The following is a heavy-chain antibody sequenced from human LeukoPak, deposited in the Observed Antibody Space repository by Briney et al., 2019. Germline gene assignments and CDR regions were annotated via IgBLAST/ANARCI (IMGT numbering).Heavy chain of an antibody. CDR3: ARRNGDGDYPDV. J-gene: IGHJ6*04. Sequence: GASLKISCKGSGYSFTNYWIAWLRHVPGKGLDWVGVVYRSDSDTRYSPSFQGHVTISVDKSISTAYLQWTSLKGWDTAMYYCARRNGDGDYPDVWGEGTTVTVSS. V-gene: IGHV5-51*01. CDR2: VYRSDSDT. CDR1: GYSFTNYW. D-gene: IGHD2-21*02.